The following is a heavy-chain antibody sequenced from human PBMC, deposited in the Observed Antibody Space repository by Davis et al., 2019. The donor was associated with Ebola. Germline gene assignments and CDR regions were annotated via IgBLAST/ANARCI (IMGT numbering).Heavy chain of an antibody. D-gene: IGHD5/OR15-5a*01. V-gene: IGHV3-23*01. CDR1: GFTFSSYA. CDR3: AKKVHSWQCLDY. Sequence: GESLKISCAASGFTFSSYAISWVRQAPGKGLEWVSAISGSGGSTYYADSVKGRFTISRDNSKNTLYLLMNRLRAEDTAVYYCAKKVHSWQCLDYWGQGTLVTVSS. CDR2: ISGSGGST. J-gene: IGHJ4*02.